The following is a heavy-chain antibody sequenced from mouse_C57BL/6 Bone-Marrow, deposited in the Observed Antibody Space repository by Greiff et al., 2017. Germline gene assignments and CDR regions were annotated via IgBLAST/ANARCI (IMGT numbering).Heavy chain of an antibody. CDR3: AREENYDYPWFAY. CDR2: IYPGSGNT. J-gene: IGHJ3*01. Sequence: QVTLKVSGAELVRPGASVKLSCKASGYTFTDYYINWVKQRPGQGLEWIARIYPGSGNTYYNEKFKGKATLTAEKSSSTAYMQLSSLTSEDSAVYFCAREENYDYPWFAYWGQGTLVTVSA. V-gene: IGHV1-76*01. D-gene: IGHD2-4*01. CDR1: GYTFTDYY.